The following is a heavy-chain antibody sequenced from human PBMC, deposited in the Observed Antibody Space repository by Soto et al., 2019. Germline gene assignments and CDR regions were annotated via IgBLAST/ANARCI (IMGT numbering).Heavy chain of an antibody. D-gene: IGHD5-12*01. Sequence: QVQLVESGGGVVQPGRSLRLSCAASGFTFSSYGMHWVRQAPGKGLEWVAVIWYDGSNKYYADSVKGRFTISRDNSKNTLYLQMNSLRAEDTAVYYCARDGAYSGYDYSLDYWGQGTLVTVSS. CDR2: IWYDGSNK. CDR3: ARDGAYSGYDYSLDY. J-gene: IGHJ4*02. CDR1: GFTFSSYG. V-gene: IGHV3-33*01.